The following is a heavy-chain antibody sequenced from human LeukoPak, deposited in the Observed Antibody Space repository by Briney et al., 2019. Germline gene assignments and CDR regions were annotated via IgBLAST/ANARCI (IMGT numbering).Heavy chain of an antibody. V-gene: IGHV4-4*02. J-gene: IGHJ4*02. CDR3: ARSTAWSSDLISDY. D-gene: IGHD6-19*01. CDR1: GGSISSSNW. CDR2: IYYSGST. Sequence: PSETLSLTCAVSGGSISSSNWWSWVRQPPGKGLEWIGYIYYSGSTNYNPSLKSRVTISVDTSKNQFSLKLSSVTAADTAVYYCARSTAWSSDLISDYWGQGTLVTVSS.